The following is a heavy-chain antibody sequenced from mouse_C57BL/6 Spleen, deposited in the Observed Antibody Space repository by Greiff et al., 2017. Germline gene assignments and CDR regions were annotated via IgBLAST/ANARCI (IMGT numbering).Heavy chain of an antibody. V-gene: IGHV1-55*01. CDR1: GYTFTSYW. CDR2: IYPGSGST. J-gene: IGHJ1*03. Sequence: QVQLQQPGAELVKPGASVKMSCKASGYTFTSYWITWVKQRPGQGLEWIGDIYPGSGSTNYNEKFKSKATLTVDTSSSTAYMQLSSLTSEDSAVFYCARDHYYGSSYEYFDVWGTGTTVTVSS. CDR3: ARDHYYGSSYEYFDV. D-gene: IGHD1-1*01.